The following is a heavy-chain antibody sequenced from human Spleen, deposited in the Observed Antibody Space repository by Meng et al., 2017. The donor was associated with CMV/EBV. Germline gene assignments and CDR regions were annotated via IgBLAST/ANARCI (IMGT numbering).Heavy chain of an antibody. CDR3: ARAGDKIDQYDFWSGFGQGPQGMDV. J-gene: IGHJ6*04. D-gene: IGHD3-3*01. CDR1: GYTFTGYY. Sequence: ASVKVSCKASGYTFTGYYIHWVRQAPGQGLEWMGWINPNSGGTNSAPKFQGRVTMTRDTSISTAYMDLSGLIFDDTAVYYCARAGDKIDQYDFWSGFGQGPQGMDVWGEGTTVTVSS. V-gene: IGHV1-2*02. CDR2: INPNSGGT.